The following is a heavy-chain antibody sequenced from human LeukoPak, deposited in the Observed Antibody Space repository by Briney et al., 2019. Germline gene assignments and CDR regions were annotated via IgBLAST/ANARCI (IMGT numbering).Heavy chain of an antibody. J-gene: IGHJ4*02. CDR3: AKDQGVVVVVPAARIHFDY. CDR2: ISGSGGST. Sequence: PGRCLRLSWAASGSTFSSYAMSWGRQAPGKGLEWVSAISGSGGSTYYAGSVKGRFTISRHNSKNTLYLQMNSLRAEDTAVYYCAKDQGVVVVVPAARIHFDYWGQGTLVTVSS. CDR1: GSTFSSYA. D-gene: IGHD2-2*01. V-gene: IGHV3-23*01.